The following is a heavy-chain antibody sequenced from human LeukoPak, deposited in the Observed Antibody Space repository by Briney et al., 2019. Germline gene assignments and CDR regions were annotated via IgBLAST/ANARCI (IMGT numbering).Heavy chain of an antibody. V-gene: IGHV3-23*01. Sequence: GGSLRLSCAASGFTFSSYAMSWVRQAPGKGLEWVSAISGSGGSTYYADSVKGRFTISRDNSKNTLYLQMNSLRAEDTAVYYCAKRGDIVVVPAARIDYWGQGTLVTVSS. D-gene: IGHD2-2*01. CDR1: GFTFSSYA. CDR3: AKRGDIVVVPAARIDY. J-gene: IGHJ4*02. CDR2: ISGSGGST.